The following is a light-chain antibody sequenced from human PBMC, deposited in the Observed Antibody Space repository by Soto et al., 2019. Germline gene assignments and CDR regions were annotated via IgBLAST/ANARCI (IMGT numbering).Light chain of an antibody. V-gene: IGKV1-5*01. J-gene: IGKJ2*01. Sequence: DIQMTQSPSTLSASVGDRVTITCRASQSISSWLAWYQQKPGKAPKLLIYDASSLESGVPSRFSGSGSGTEFTLTISSLQPDDFATSYCQQYNSYSPFFGQGTKLEIK. CDR2: DAS. CDR3: QQYNSYSPF. CDR1: QSISSW.